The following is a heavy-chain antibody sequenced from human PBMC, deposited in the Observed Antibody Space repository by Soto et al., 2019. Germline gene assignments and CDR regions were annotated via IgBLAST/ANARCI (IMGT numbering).Heavy chain of an antibody. D-gene: IGHD2-15*01. CDR1: GFTFIDSW. V-gene: IGHV3-7*01. CDR3: VKESRSGGSW. J-gene: IGHJ4*02. CDR2: INRDGSVT. Sequence: EVRLVESGGGLVQSGGSLRLSCVASGFTFIDSWMTWVRQVPGKGLEWVANINRDGSVTNYVDSMGGRFTISRDNPRSLVYLHMTSLRTEDTAIYYCVKESRSGGSWWGQGSLVTVSS.